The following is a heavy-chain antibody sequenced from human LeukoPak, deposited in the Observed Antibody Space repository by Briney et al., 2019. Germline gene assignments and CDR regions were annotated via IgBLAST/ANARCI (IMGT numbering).Heavy chain of an antibody. D-gene: IGHD2-21*02. CDR1: GFTFSSYS. V-gene: IGHV3-48*04. Sequence: GGSLRLSCAASGFTFSSYSMNWVRQAPGKGLEWVSYISSSSSTIYYADSVKGRFTISRDNAKNSLYLQMNSLRAEDTAVYYCAARNIVVVTAIPEKPDYWGQGTLVTVSS. J-gene: IGHJ4*02. CDR3: AARNIVVVTAIPEKPDY. CDR2: ISSSSSTI.